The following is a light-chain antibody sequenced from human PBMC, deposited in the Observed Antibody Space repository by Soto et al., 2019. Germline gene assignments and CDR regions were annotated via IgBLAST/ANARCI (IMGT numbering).Light chain of an antibody. CDR2: WAS. CDR3: QQYYNTPIT. V-gene: IGKV4-1*01. CDR1: QSVLYSSNNKNY. Sequence: DIVMTQSPDSLAVSLGERATINCKPSQSVLYSSNNKNYLAWYQQKPGQPPKLLIYWASTRASGVPDRFSGSGSGTDFTLTISSLQAEDVAVYDCQQYYNTPITFGQGTRLEMK. J-gene: IGKJ5*01.